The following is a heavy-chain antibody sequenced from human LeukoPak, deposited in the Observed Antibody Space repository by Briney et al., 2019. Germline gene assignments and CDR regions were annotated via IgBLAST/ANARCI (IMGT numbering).Heavy chain of an antibody. D-gene: IGHD4-17*01. J-gene: IGHJ4*02. CDR2: ISSSVSYI. CDR3: ARVLTTVIDY. CDR1: EFTFSSYF. V-gene: IGHV3-21*01. Sequence: GGSLRLSCTASEFTFSSYFMNWIRQAPGKGLEWVSSISSSVSYINYADSVKGRFIISRDNAKNTLYLQMNSLRAEDTAVYYCARVLTTVIDYWGQGTLVTVSS.